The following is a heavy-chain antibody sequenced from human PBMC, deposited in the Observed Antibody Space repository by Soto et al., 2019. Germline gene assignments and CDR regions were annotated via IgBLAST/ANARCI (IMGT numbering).Heavy chain of an antibody. CDR2: IFNSGTT. J-gene: IGHJ4*02. CDR3: ALALGPTTGLYY. V-gene: IGHV4-31*02. CDR1: GASTVSHYH. D-gene: IGHD1-26*01. Sequence: QVQLQESGPGLVKPSQTLSLTCSVSGASTVSHYHWTWIRQPPGKGLEWMGYIFNSGTTFYNPSLTMRFSISMDTSGTHFSLELRSVTAADTAVYYCALALGPTTGLYYWGQGTLVTVSS.